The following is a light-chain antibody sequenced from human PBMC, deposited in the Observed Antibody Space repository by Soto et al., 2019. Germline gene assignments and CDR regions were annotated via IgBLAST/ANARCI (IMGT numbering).Light chain of an antibody. V-gene: IGKV1-5*01. CDR1: QSISNR. CDR3: QQYNSYST. Sequence: DIQMTQSPSTLSASVGDSVTITCRASQSISNRLAWYQQKPGKAPKVLIYDVSSLESGLPSRFSGRGSGTEFTLAISSLQPDDFATYYCQQYNSYSTFGQGTKVDIK. CDR2: DVS. J-gene: IGKJ1*01.